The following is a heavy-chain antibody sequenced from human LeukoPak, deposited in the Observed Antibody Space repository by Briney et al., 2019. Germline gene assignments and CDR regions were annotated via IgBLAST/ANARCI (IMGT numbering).Heavy chain of an antibody. V-gene: IGHV3-7*03. J-gene: IGHJ5*02. CDR1: GFTFSNYW. CDR2: IKQGGSEE. CDR3: ARGSAGVIYYGGDWFDP. D-gene: IGHD1-26*01. Sequence: GGSLRLSCAASGFTFSNYWMSWVRQAPGKGLEWVANIKQGGSEEYYMDSVKGRFTVSRDNAKNSLYLQMNSLRAEDTAVYYCARGSAGVIYYGGDWFDPWGQGTLVTVSS.